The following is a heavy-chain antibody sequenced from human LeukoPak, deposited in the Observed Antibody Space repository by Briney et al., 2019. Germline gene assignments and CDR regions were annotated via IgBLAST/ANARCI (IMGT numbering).Heavy chain of an antibody. CDR2: ISGSGGST. Sequence: GGSLRLSCAASGFTFSSYAMSWVRQAPGKGLEWVSAISGSGGSTYYADSVKGRFTISRDNSKNTLYLQMNGLRAEDTAVYYCAGAGGYDYIWGSYSNDYWGQGTLVTVSS. J-gene: IGHJ4*02. V-gene: IGHV3-23*01. D-gene: IGHD3-16*01. CDR3: AGAGGYDYIWGSYSNDY. CDR1: GFTFSSYA.